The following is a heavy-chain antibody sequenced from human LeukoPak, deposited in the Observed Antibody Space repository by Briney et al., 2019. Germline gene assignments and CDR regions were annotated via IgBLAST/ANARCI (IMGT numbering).Heavy chain of an antibody. D-gene: IGHD6-6*01. CDR2: ISSSSSSI. CDR3: VRGGGSSPYYFDY. V-gene: IGHV3-21*01. Sequence: GGSLRLSCAASGFTFSSYSMNWVRQAPGKGLEWVSSISSSSSSIYYADSVRGRFTISRDNAKNSLFLQMNSLRAEDTAVYYCVRGGGSSPYYFDYWGQGTLVTVSS. CDR1: GFTFSSYS. J-gene: IGHJ4*02.